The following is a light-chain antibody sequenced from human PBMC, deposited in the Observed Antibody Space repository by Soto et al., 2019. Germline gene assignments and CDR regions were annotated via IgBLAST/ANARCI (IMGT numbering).Light chain of an antibody. CDR3: QHYNSYSEA. CDR2: KAS. V-gene: IGKV1-5*03. CDR1: QTISSW. Sequence: DIQMTQSPSTVCGSVGDRVTITSRASQTISSWLAWYQQKPGKAPKLLIYKASTLKSGVPSRFSGSGSGTEFTLTISSLQPDDFATYYCQHYNSYSEAFGQGTKVDI. J-gene: IGKJ1*01.